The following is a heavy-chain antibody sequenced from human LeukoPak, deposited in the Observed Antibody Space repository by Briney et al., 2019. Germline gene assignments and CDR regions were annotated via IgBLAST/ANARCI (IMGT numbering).Heavy chain of an antibody. CDR2: IYYSGNT. CDR1: GGSISSFY. V-gene: IGHV4-59*01. D-gene: IGHD1-26*01. CDR3: ARGYSGSYGRFDY. Sequence: PSETLSLTCTVSGGSISSFYWSWIRQPPGRGLEWIGYIYYSGNTNYNPSLKNRVTISVETSKNQFSLKLSSVTAADTAVYYCARGYSGSYGRFDYWGQGTLATVSS. J-gene: IGHJ4*02.